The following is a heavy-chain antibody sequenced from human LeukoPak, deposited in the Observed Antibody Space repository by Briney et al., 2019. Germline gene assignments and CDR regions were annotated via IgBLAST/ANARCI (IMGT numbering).Heavy chain of an antibody. J-gene: IGHJ4*02. CDR1: GFTFSNYG. D-gene: IGHD2-21*02. CDR2: IRYDGKTE. V-gene: IGHV3-30*02. CDR3: VRDGMVTEPINY. Sequence: GGSLRLPCVVSGFTFSNYGMHWVRQAPGKGLEWVAFIRYDGKTEHYADSVKGRLTVSRDTSKNTLYLQMNSLRVEDTAVYYCVRDGMVTEPINYWGQGTLVTVSS.